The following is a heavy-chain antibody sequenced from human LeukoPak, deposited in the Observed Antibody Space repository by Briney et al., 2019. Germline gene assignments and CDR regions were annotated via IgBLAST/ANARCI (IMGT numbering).Heavy chain of an antibody. CDR3: AKKAPLHTTCFGVWFCHYGFGMDV. Sequence: SETLSLTCIVSTASLSRNYWIWNRQPPGKGLEWIGYIYYSGSTNYYPALKSRVTISVDTSKNQFSLKLSSVTAAATAGYYCAKKAPLHTTCFGVWFCHYGFGMDVWGQGTTVTVSS. J-gene: IGHJ6*02. CDR2: IYYSGST. V-gene: IGHV4-59*08. CDR1: TASLSRNY. D-gene: IGHD3-10*01.